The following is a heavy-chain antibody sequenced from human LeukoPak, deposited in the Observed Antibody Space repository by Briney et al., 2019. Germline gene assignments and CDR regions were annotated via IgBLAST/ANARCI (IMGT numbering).Heavy chain of an antibody. D-gene: IGHD2-21*02. CDR1: GFTVSTNF. J-gene: IGHJ4*02. Sequence: GGSLRLSCGAAGFTVSTNFMGWVRQPPGKGLEWVSVIYSSGSTYYADSVKGRFTISRDNSKNSLFLQMNSLRDEDTSVYYCARAVTVVTRGGLVFDYWGQGTLVTVSS. CDR2: IYSSGST. V-gene: IGHV3-53*01. CDR3: ARAVTVVTRGGLVFDY.